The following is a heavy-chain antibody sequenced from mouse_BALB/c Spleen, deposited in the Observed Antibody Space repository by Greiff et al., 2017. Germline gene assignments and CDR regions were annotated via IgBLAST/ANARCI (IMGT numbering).Heavy chain of an antibody. CDR1: GFTFSDYY. CDR2: ISDGGSYT. V-gene: IGHV5-4*02. CDR3: ARGEPVTEGFAY. J-gene: IGHJ3*01. Sequence: DVQLVESGGGLVKPGGSLKLSCAASGFTFSDYYMYWVRQTPEKRLEWVATISDGGSYTYYPDSVKGRFTISRDNAKNNLYLQMSSLKSEDTAMYYCARGEPVTEGFAYWGQGTLVTVSA. D-gene: IGHD2-13*01.